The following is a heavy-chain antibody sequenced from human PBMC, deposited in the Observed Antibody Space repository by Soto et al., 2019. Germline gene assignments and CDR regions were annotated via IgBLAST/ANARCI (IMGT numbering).Heavy chain of an antibody. Sequence: QVHLVQSGGEVKKPGASVKVSCKASGYTFNRHGITWVRQAPGQGLEWMGWISGYNGDINYEQKFQGRVTLSSDTRTSTVYLELKSLRFDDTAVYYCARVRIVGAREIDFWGQGPLVTVSS. J-gene: IGHJ4*02. D-gene: IGHD1-26*01. CDR2: ISGYNGDI. V-gene: IGHV1-18*04. CDR1: GYTFNRHG. CDR3: ARVRIVGAREIDF.